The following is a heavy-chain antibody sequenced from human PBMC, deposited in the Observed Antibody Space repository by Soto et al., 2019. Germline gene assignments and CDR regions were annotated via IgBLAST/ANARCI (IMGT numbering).Heavy chain of an antibody. CDR1: GFPFSGYL. D-gene: IGHD3-10*01. J-gene: IGHJ3*02. V-gene: IGHV3-7*05. CDR3: ARGLVDM. CDR2: INHDGSEM. Sequence: EVQVVESGGGSVQPGGSLRLSCTVSGFPFSGYLMDWVRQAPGKGLEWVANINHDGSEMYYGDSVKGRFTISRDNAKNSLYPQMNSLRVEDTAVYYCARGLVDMWGQGTMVTVSS.